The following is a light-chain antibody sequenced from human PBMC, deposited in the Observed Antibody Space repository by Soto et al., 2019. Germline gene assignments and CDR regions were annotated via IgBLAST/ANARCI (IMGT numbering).Light chain of an antibody. CDR2: DVS. J-gene: IGLJ1*01. V-gene: IGLV2-14*03. CDR3: SSYSMRSSSV. CDR1: SSDVGGYNY. Sequence: QSVLTQRASVSGSPGQSITVSFGGTSSDVGGYNYVSWYQQHPGKAPKLIIYDVSYRPSGVSNRFSGSKSGNTASLTISGLQAEHEADYFCSSYSMRSSSVFGT.